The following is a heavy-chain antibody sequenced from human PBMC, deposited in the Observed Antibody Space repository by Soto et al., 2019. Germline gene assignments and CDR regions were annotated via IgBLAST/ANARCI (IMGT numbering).Heavy chain of an antibody. CDR3: ARDKINGLFDC. J-gene: IGHJ4*02. V-gene: IGHV4-61*08. Sequence: PSETLSLTCSVSGASVSSGGYFWTWIRQPPGTGLEWIGEINHSGSTNYNPSLKSRVTISVDTSKNQFSLKLTSVTAADTAVYYCARDKINGLFDCWGQGTLVTVSS. CDR1: GASVSSGGYF. CDR2: INHSGST. D-gene: IGHD2-8*01.